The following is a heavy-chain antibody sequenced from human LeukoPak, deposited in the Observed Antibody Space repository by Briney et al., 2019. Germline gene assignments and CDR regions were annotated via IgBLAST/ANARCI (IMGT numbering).Heavy chain of an antibody. J-gene: IGHJ4*02. CDR2: IYYSGST. CDR3: ARDLRYCSGGSCRDY. D-gene: IGHD2-15*01. CDR1: GGSISSSSYY. Sequence: SETLSLTCTVSGGSISSSSYYWSWIRRPPGKGLEWIGSIYYSGSTYYNPSLKSRVTISVDTSKNQFSLKLSSVTAADTAVYYCARDLRYCSGGSCRDYWGQGTLVTVSS. V-gene: IGHV4-39*07.